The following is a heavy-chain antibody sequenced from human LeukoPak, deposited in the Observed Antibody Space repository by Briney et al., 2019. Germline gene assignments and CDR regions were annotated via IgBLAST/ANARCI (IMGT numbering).Heavy chain of an antibody. Sequence: GGSLRLSCAASGFPFSSYGMHWVRQAPGKGLEWVAAISNDGNNKFYADSVKGRFTISRDNSKNTLYLQMNSLRTEDTAMYYCANSWEPNHGCDYWGQGTLVTVSS. CDR1: GFPFSSYG. V-gene: IGHV3-30*18. CDR3: ANSWEPNHGCDY. D-gene: IGHD1-26*01. J-gene: IGHJ4*02. CDR2: ISNDGNNK.